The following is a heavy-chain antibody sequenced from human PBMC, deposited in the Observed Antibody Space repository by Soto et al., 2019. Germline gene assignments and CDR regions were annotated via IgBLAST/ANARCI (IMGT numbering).Heavy chain of an antibody. Sequence: SETLSLTCAVYGGSFGDYYWGWVRQSPGKGLEWIGEISHSGSTNYNPSLKSRVTVSMDTSNNQLSLKMSSVTAADTAVYFCARGLRASFGVRLSYYSYGMDVWGQGTTVTVSS. J-gene: IGHJ6*02. CDR2: ISHSGST. V-gene: IGHV4-34*01. CDR3: ARGLRASFGVRLSYYSYGMDV. CDR1: GGSFGDYY. D-gene: IGHD3-10*01.